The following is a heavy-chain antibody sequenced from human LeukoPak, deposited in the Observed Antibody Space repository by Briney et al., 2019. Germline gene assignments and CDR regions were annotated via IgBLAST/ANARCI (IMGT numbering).Heavy chain of an antibody. J-gene: IGHJ4*02. CDR2: AHYSGDA. CDR3: ARAPFETLYYFDY. Sequence: KSSETLSLTCIVSGGSVIIDNYYWAWIRQPPGEGLEWIGSAHYSGDAYYNPSLKSRVTISVDTSKNQFSLKLSSVTAADTAVYYCARAPFETLYYFDYWGQGTLVTVSS. D-gene: IGHD2/OR15-2a*01. CDR1: GGSVIIDNYY. V-gene: IGHV4-39*07.